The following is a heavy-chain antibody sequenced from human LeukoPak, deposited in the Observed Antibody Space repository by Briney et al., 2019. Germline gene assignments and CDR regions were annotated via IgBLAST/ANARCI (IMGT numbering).Heavy chain of an antibody. Sequence: AGGSLRLSCAASGFIFSNYAMSWVRQAPGKGLQWVSAFSGSGGSTYYADSVKGRFTISRDNSRNTLYLQMNSLRAEDTAVYYCAKDSHWILFDDWGQGTLVTVSS. CDR1: GFIFSNYA. V-gene: IGHV3-23*01. J-gene: IGHJ4*02. CDR2: FSGSGGST. D-gene: IGHD2-2*03. CDR3: AKDSHWILFDD.